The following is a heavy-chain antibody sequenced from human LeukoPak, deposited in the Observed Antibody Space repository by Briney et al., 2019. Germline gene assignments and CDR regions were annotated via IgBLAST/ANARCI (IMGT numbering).Heavy chain of an antibody. CDR1: GFPFSSYA. Sequence: GGSLRLSRAASGFPFSSYAMSWVRQAPGMGLEWVSSINAGGGGSTYYVDSVRGRFTISRDNSKSTLYLQMNSLRAEDAALYYCAKVSRFDRGPIDYWGQGTLVTVSS. CDR3: AKVSRFDRGPIDY. J-gene: IGHJ4*02. V-gene: IGHV3-23*01. CDR2: INAGGGGST. D-gene: IGHD3-22*01.